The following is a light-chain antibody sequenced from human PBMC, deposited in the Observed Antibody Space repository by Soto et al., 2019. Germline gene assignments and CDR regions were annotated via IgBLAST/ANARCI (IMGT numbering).Light chain of an antibody. CDR1: QSISNW. J-gene: IGKJ1*01. Sequence: DIQMTQSPSTLSASVGDRVPITCRASQSISNWWAWYQQKPGKAPKFLIYDASSLESGVPSRFSGSASGTEFTLTISSLQPDDFATYYCQQYNIYPPTFGQGTKVDIK. CDR3: QQYNIYPPT. V-gene: IGKV1-5*01. CDR2: DAS.